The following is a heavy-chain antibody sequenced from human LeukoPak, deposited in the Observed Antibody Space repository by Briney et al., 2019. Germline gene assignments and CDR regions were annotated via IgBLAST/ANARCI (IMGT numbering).Heavy chain of an antibody. D-gene: IGHD3-22*01. V-gene: IGHV3-66*01. J-gene: IGHJ3*02. CDR1: GFTFSSYA. Sequence: GGSLRLSCAASGFTFSSYAMNWVRQAPGKGLEWVSLIYSGGSAEYAVSVKGRFTISRDNSKNTLYLQMDSLRVEDTAVYYCARIRGNYYDSSGYPDAFDIWGQGTTVTVSS. CDR2: IYSGGSA. CDR3: ARIRGNYYDSSGYPDAFDI.